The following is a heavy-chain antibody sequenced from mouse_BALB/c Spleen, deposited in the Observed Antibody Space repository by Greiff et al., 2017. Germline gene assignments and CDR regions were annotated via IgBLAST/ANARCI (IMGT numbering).Heavy chain of an antibody. V-gene: IGHV5-6-3*01. J-gene: IGHJ2*01. CDR2: INSNGGST. CDR3: ARDGYYGSSYFDY. Sequence: EVNVVESGGGLVQPGGSLKLSCAASGFTFSSYGMSWVRQTPDKRLELVATINSNGGSTYYPDSVKGRFTISRDNAKNTLYLQMSSLKSEDTAMYYCARDGYYGSSYFDYWGQGTTLTVSS. D-gene: IGHD1-1*01. CDR1: GFTFSSYG.